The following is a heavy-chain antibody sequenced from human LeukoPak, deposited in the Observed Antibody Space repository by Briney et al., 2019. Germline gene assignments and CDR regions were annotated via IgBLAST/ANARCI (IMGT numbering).Heavy chain of an antibody. D-gene: IGHD3/OR15-3a*01. CDR1: GFTFDDYA. Sequence: GRSLRLSCAASGFTFDDYAMHWVRQVPGKGLEWVSGISWNSGSTGYAGSVKGRFTMSRDNTKNSLYLQMNSLTPDDTALYYCARGNFGPAQWFDPWGQGTLVTVSS. J-gene: IGHJ5*02. V-gene: IGHV3-9*01. CDR3: ARGNFGPAQWFDP. CDR2: ISWNSGST.